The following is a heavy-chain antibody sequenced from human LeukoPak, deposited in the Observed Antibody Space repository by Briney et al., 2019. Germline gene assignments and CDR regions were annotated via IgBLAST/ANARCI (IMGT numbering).Heavy chain of an antibody. Sequence: GGSLRLSCAASGFTFDYHYINWVRQAPGKGLEWVANINQDGSEKYYVDSVKGRFTISRDNAKNSLYLQMNSLTAEDTAVYYCAKASRGTIAAVETHYNYYMDVYGKGTTVTVSS. CDR3: AKASRGTIAAVETHYNYYMDV. V-gene: IGHV3-7*01. CDR1: GFTFDYHY. D-gene: IGHD6-13*01. CDR2: INQDGSEK. J-gene: IGHJ6*03.